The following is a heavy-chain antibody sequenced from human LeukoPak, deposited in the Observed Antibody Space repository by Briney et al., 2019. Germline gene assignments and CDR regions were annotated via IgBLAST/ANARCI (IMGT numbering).Heavy chain of an antibody. Sequence: TLNASCTPSGYTFTSYGISWVPQAPGPGLECMGWMSAYNGNTNYAQKFQGRVTMTTDTSTSTAYMELRRLRSDDTAVYYCARRTYDSTLKIGGYVQHWGEGTVVIVSA. V-gene: IGHV1-18*01. J-gene: IGHJ1*01. CDR3: ARRTYDSTLKIGGYVQH. CDR1: GYTFTSYG. D-gene: IGHD3-22*01. CDR2: MSAYNGNT.